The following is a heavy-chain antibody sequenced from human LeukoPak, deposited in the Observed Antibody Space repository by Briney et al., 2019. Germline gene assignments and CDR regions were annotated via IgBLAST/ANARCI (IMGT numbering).Heavy chain of an antibody. Sequence: QTGGSLRLSCAASGFTFSSYAMSWLRQAPGKGLEWVSAISGSGGSTYYADSVKGRFTISRDNSKNTLYLQMNSLRAEDTAVYYCAKSSDYGDLLFDYWGQGTLVTVSS. J-gene: IGHJ4*02. CDR2: ISGSGGST. CDR1: GFTFSSYA. V-gene: IGHV3-23*01. CDR3: AKSSDYGDLLFDY. D-gene: IGHD4-17*01.